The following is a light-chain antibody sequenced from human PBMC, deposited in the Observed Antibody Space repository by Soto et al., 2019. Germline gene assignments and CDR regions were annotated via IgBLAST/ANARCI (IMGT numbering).Light chain of an antibody. CDR3: SSYTSSGTWV. J-gene: IGLJ3*02. CDR1: SRDVGGYNY. CDR2: EVS. Sequence: QSALTQPASVSGSPGQSITMSCTGSSRDVGGYNYVSWYQQHPGKAPKLMIYEVSNRPSGISNRFSGSKSGNAASLTIFGLQAGDEADYYCSSYTSSGTWVFGGGTKVTVL. V-gene: IGLV2-14*01.